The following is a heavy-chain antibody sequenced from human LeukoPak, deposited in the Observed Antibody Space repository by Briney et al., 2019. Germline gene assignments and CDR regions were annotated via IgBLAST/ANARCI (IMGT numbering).Heavy chain of an antibody. J-gene: IGHJ5*02. CDR1: GGSISSYY. Sequence: SETLSLTCTVSGGSISSYYWSWIRQPAGKGLEWIGRIYTSGSTNYNPSLKSRVTMSVDTSKNQFSLKLSSVTAADTAVYYCVRDRRTYCSGGSCYSDNWFDPWGQGTLVTVSS. CDR3: VRDRRTYCSGGSCYSDNWFDP. D-gene: IGHD2-15*01. V-gene: IGHV4-4*07. CDR2: IYTSGST.